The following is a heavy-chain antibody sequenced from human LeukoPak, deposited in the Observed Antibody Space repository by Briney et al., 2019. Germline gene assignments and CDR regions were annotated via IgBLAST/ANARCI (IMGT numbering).Heavy chain of an antibody. CDR1: GYSFTTYW. Sequence: GESLKISCKGSGYSFTTYWIGWVRQMPGKGLEWMGITNPGDPDTRYSPSFQGQVTISVDKSIRTAYLQWSSLKASDTAMYYCARHGNGSPDYWGQGTLVTVSS. CDR3: ARHGNGSPDY. CDR2: TNPGDPDT. V-gene: IGHV5-51*01. J-gene: IGHJ4*02. D-gene: IGHD1-26*01.